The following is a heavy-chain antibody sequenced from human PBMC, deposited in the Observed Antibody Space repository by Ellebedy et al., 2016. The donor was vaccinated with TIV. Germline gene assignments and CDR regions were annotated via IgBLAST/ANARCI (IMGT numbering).Heavy chain of an antibody. CDR1: GGSISSYY. D-gene: IGHD1-1*01. J-gene: IGHJ4*02. CDR2: IYTSGST. V-gene: IGHV4-4*07. Sequence: SETLSLTCTVSGGSISSYYWSWIRQPAGKGLEWIGRIYTSGSTNYNPSLKSRVTMSVDTSKNQFSLKLSSVTAADTAVYYCARGRTQDYWTQGPLDYWGQGTLVTVSS. CDR3: ARGRTQDYWTQGPLDY.